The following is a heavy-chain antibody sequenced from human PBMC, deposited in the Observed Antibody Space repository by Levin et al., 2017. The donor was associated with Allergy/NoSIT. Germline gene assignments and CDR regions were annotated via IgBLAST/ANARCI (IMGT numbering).Heavy chain of an antibody. CDR1: GYVFTRYG. CDR3: ARTLVTPAATDY. CDR2: ISTKNGQT. J-gene: IGHJ4*02. Sequence: ASVKVSCKASGYVFTRYGISWIRQAPGQGPEWMGWISTKNGQTKYAQRVQGRVTMITDTSTNTAYMEVRSLRSDDTAVYYCARTLVTPAATDYWGQGTLVTVSS. D-gene: IGHD2-2*01. V-gene: IGHV1-18*01.